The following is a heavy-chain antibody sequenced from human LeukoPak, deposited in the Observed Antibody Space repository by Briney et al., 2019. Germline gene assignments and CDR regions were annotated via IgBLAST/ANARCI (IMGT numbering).Heavy chain of an antibody. CDR3: ARDLYSSSLDY. Sequence: PGGSLRLSCAASGFTFSSYEMNWVRQAPGKGLEWVSYISSSGSTIYYADSVKGRFSISRDNAKNSLYLRMNSLRAEDTAVYYCARDLYSSSLDYWGQGTLVTVSS. D-gene: IGHD6-13*01. CDR2: ISSSGSTI. V-gene: IGHV3-48*03. CDR1: GFTFSSYE. J-gene: IGHJ4*02.